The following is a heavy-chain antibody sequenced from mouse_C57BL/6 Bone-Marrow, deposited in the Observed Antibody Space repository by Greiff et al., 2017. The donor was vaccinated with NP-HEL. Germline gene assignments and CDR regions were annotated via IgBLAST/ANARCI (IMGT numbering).Heavy chain of an antibody. D-gene: IGHD1-1*01. CDR2: IDRDGGST. J-gene: IGHJ1*03. Sequence: EVKLMESGGGFVQPGESLKLSCESSEYEFPSHYMPWVRKTPEQRLELVAAIDRDGGSTNYPDTLESRFIISRDNTKKTLYLQMYRLTSEDTALYYWARHSSKGSSYFWYFDVWGTGTTVTVSS. CDR3: ARHSSKGSSYFWYFDV. V-gene: IGHV5-2*01. CDR1: EYEFPSHY.